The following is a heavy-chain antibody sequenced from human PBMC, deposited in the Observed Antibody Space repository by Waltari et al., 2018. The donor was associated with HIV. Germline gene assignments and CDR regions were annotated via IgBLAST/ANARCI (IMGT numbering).Heavy chain of an antibody. J-gene: IGHJ1*01. V-gene: IGHV3-49*03. CDR3: VRDSLPKCAAGSCYRK. CDR1: GFNFEEYA. Sequence: EVRLEESGGGVVPPGRPLRLTCVTSGFNFEEYAFSWFRQAPGGAPEWVGVIRCLRYGGTSDYAAYTKGRVIISRDDSQSVVHLEVASLKTDDTGVYYCVRDSLPKCAAGSCYRKWGQGT. CDR2: IRCLRYGGTS. D-gene: IGHD2-2*01.